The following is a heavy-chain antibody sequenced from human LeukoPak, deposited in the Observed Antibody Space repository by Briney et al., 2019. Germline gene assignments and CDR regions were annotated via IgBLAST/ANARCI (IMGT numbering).Heavy chain of an antibody. J-gene: IGHJ3*02. D-gene: IGHD1-26*01. CDR1: GGSISSSSYY. CDR2: IYYSGST. V-gene: IGHV4-39*07. CDR3: ARDPMVGATNAFDI. Sequence: SETLSLTCTVSGGSISSSSYYWGWIRQPPGKGLEWIGSIYYSGSTYYNPSLKSRVTISVDTSKNQFSLKLSSVTAADTAVYYCARDPMVGATNAFDIWGQGTMVTVSS.